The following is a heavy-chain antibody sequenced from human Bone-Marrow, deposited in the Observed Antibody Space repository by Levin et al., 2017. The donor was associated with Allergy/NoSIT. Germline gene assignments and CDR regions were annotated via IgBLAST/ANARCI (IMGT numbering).Heavy chain of an antibody. Sequence: SETLSLTCAVHGGSFSGYYWSWIRQPPGKGLEWIGEINHSGSTYYNPSLKSRVTISVDTSKNQFSLKLSSLTAADTAVYYCARAGMITFGGSHFDYWGQGALVTVSS. D-gene: IGHD3-16*01. CDR2: INHSGST. V-gene: IGHV4-34*01. CDR1: GGSFSGYY. CDR3: ARAGMITFGGSHFDY. J-gene: IGHJ4*02.